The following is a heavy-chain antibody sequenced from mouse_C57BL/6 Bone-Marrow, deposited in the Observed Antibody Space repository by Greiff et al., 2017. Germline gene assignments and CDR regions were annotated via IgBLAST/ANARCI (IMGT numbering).Heavy chain of an antibody. Sequence: VQLKESGGDLVKPGGSLKLSCAASGFTFSSYGMSWVRQTPDKRLEWVATISSGGSYTYYPDSVKGRFTISRDNAKNTLYLQMSSLKSEDTAMYYCARRINIFAYWGQGTLVTVSA. CDR1: GFTFSSYG. V-gene: IGHV5-6*01. CDR2: ISSGGSYT. CDR3: ARRINIFAY. J-gene: IGHJ3*01.